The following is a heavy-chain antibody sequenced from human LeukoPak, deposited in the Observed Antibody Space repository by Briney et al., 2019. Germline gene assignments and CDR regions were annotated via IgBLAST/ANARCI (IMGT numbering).Heavy chain of an antibody. CDR3: ARGSSVSGFQSS. J-gene: IGHJ5*02. CDR2: IHSGGTT. Sequence: GGSLRLSCAASGFTVSTNYMSWVRQAPGKGLEWVSIIHSGGTTYHADSVKGRFTISSDNSKNTLYLQMNSLRAEDTAVYYCARGSSVSGFQSSWGQGTLVTVSS. V-gene: IGHV3-66*01. CDR1: GFTVSTNY. D-gene: IGHD3-3*01.